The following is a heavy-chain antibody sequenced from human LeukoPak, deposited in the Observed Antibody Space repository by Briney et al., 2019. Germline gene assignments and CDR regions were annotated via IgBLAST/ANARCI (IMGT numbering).Heavy chain of an antibody. Sequence: PGGSLRLSCAASGFIFGDYDMHWVRQAPGKGLEWVSLISGDGGSTYYADSVKGRFTISRDNSKNSLYLQKNSLRTEDTALYYCANEARLGRRREAYDVWGGQGMLTVPS. CDR1: GFIFGDYD. V-gene: IGHV3-43*02. CDR3: ANEARLGRRREAYDV. CDR2: ISGDGGST. D-gene: IGHD6-25*01. J-gene: IGHJ3*01.